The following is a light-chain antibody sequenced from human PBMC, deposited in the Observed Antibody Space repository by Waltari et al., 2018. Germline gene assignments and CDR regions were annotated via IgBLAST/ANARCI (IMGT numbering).Light chain of an antibody. CDR2: YAS. CDR1: QSVGST. CDR3: QKYNDWPYS. V-gene: IGKV3D-15*01. Sequence: ETVMMQSPATLSLSPGERATLSCRASQSVGSTLAWYQQKPGQAPRLLIYYASSRATGLPDRFSGSGSGTEFTLTISSLDPEDVGVYYCQKYNDWPYSFGQGTKVEIK. J-gene: IGKJ2*03.